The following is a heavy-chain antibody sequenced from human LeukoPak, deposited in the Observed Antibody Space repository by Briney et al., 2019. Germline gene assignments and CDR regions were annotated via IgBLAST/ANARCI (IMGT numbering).Heavy chain of an antibody. D-gene: IGHD2-21*02. CDR1: GFTFSSYS. V-gene: IGHV3-21*01. CDR3: ARDGRDPDAFDI. Sequence: GGSLRLFCAASGFTFSSYSMNWVRQAPGKGLEWVSSISSSSSYIYYADSVKGRFTISRDNAKNSLYLQMNSLRAEDTAVYYCARDGRDPDAFDIWGQGTMVTVSS. CDR2: ISSSSSYI. J-gene: IGHJ3*02.